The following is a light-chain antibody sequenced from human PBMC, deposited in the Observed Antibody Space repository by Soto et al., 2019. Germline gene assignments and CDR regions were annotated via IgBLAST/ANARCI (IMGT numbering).Light chain of an antibody. J-gene: IGLJ1*01. CDR2: EVS. CDR3: TSYTSSTTNYV. V-gene: IGLV2-14*01. CDR1: SSDIGGYNY. Sequence: QSALTQPASVSGSPGQSITFSCTGTSSDIGGYNYVSWYQQHPGKAPKLMIYEVSNRPSGVSDRFSGSKSGNTASLTISELQAEDEADYYCTSYTSSTTNYVFGTGTKVTVL.